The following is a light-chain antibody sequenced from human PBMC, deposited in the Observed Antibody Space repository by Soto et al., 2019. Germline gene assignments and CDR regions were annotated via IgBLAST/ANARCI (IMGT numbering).Light chain of an antibody. V-gene: IGKV1-12*01. CDR2: AAS. J-gene: IGKJ3*01. CDR1: QGISSW. CDR3: QQDISFPFT. Sequence: DIQMTQSPSFVSASVGDRVTITCRASQGISSWLAWYQQKPGQAPKLLIYAASSLQSGVPSRFSDSGSGTHFTLTINSLQPEDFATYYCQQDISFPFTFGPGPKVNVK.